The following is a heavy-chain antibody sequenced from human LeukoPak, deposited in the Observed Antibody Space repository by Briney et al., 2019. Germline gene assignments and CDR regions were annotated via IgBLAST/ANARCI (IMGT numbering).Heavy chain of an antibody. D-gene: IGHD3-16*01. CDR3: ARAGGGGAGYFDY. CDR1: GFTFSSYS. V-gene: IGHV3-21*01. Sequence: PGGSLRLSCAASGFTFSSYSMNWVRQAPGKGLEWVSSISSSSSYIYYADSVKGRFTISRDSAKNSLYLQMNSLRAEDTAVYYCARAGGGGAGYFDYWGQGTLVTVSS. CDR2: ISSSSSYI. J-gene: IGHJ4*02.